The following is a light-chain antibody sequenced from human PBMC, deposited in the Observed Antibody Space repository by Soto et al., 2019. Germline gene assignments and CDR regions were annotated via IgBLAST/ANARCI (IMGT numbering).Light chain of an antibody. J-gene: IGLJ6*01. CDR3: TSYTPTGALV. V-gene: IGLV2-14*01. CDR1: SSDVGLYDF. Sequence: QSALTQPASVSGSPGQSITISCTGASSDVGLYDFVSWYQHHPGKAPKLLIFEVSYRPSGVSSRFSGSKSGNTASLTISGLQAEDEADYYCTSYTPTGALVFGSGTQLTVL. CDR2: EVS.